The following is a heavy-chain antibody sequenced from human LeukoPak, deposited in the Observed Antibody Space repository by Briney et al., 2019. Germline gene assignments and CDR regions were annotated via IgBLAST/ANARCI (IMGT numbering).Heavy chain of an antibody. D-gene: IGHD6-19*01. V-gene: IGHV4-34*01. CDR3: ARGRSARYSSGWFQPLPNYYFDY. J-gene: IGHJ4*02. CDR2: INHSGST. CDR1: GGSFSGYY. Sequence: PSETLSLTCAVYGGSFSGYYWSWLRQPPGKGLEWIGEINHSGSTNYNPSLKSRVTISVDTSKNQFSLKLSSVTAADTAVYYCARGRSARYSSGWFQPLPNYYFDYWGQGTLVTVSS.